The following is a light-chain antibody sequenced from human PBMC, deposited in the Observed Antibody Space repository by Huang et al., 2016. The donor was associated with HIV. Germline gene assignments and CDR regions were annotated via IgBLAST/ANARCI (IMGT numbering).Light chain of an antibody. CDR2: GAS. CDR1: QSVDSTY. CDR3: QQYSRSLFT. J-gene: IGKJ3*01. V-gene: IGKV3-20*01. Sequence: EIVLTQSPGTLSLSPGERATLACRASQSVDSTYLAWYQQKPGQAPRLHIYGASSRATGIPDRFSGRGAGTDFTLTISRLEPEDFAVYYCQQYSRSLFTFGPGTKVDIK.